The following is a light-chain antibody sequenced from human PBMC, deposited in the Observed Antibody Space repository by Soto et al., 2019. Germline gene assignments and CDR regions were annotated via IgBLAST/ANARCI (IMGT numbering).Light chain of an antibody. CDR1: QSFSTY. J-gene: IGKJ5*01. V-gene: IGKV1-39*01. CDR3: QQNYMDPIT. CDR2: DAS. Sequence: DVHMTQSPSSLSSFLGNRAPITCRASQSFSTYVNWYQKKLGKAPNLLIYDASRLQSGVPSRFSGSGGGTDFTLTISSVQPEDFETYFCQQNYMDPITFGQGTRVDI.